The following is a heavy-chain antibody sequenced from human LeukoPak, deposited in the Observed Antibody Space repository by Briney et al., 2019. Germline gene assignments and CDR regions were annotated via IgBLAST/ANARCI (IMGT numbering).Heavy chain of an antibody. V-gene: IGHV6-1*01. CDR2: TYYRSKWYN. CDR1: GDSVSSNSAA. Sequence: SQTLSLTCAISGDSVSSNSAAWNWIRQSPSRGLEWLERTYYRSKWYNDYAVSVKSRITINPDTSKNQFSLQLNSVTPEDTAVYYCARTPRIIGQLVLTNWFDPWGQGTLVTVSS. D-gene: IGHD6-13*01. J-gene: IGHJ5*02. CDR3: ARTPRIIGQLVLTNWFDP.